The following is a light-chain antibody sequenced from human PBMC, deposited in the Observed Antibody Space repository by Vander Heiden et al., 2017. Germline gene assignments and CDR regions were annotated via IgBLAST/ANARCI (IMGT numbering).Light chain of an antibody. CDR3: RQLKYWPQT. Sequence: VVVTQSPLSLPVTLGQPASISCRSSYSFSFSDGNIYLSWLQQRAGQPPMRLNYRVSKRDSGAPDRFSGSGSGTDFTPKISRVEAEYVAVYYCRQLKYWPQTFGQGTKVEIK. J-gene: IGKJ1*01. V-gene: IGKV2-30*01. CDR2: RVS. CDR1: YSFSFSDGNIY.